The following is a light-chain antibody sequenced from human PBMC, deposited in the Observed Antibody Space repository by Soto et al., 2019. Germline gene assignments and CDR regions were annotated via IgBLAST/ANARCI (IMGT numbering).Light chain of an antibody. CDR1: QRVSSY. Sequence: EIVLTQSPDTLSLSPGERATLSCRASQRVSSYLAWYQHKPGQAPRLLIYDVSNRATGIPARFSGSGSGTDFTLTISSLEPEDFAVYYCQQRSNWPLTFGGGTKVEIK. CDR3: QQRSNWPLT. CDR2: DVS. J-gene: IGKJ4*01. V-gene: IGKV3-11*01.